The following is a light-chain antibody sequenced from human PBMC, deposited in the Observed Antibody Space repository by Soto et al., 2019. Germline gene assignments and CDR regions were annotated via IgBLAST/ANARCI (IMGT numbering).Light chain of an antibody. V-gene: IGKV3D-15*01. CDR3: QQYNDRPPIT. CDR2: GTS. Sequence: EIVLTQSPGTLSLSPGERATLSCRASQSVPRSYLAWYQQKPGQAPRLLIYGTSSRATGIPARFSGSGSGTEFTLTISSLQSEDFAVYYCQQYNDRPPITFGQGTRLEIK. J-gene: IGKJ5*01. CDR1: QSVPRSY.